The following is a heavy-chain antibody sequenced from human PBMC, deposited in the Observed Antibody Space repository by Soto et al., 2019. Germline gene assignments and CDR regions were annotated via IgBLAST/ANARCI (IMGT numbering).Heavy chain of an antibody. CDR1: GDSVSSGNYY. D-gene: IGHD6-19*01. V-gene: IGHV4-61*01. CDR3: TRDVTTSGRHPPEST. J-gene: IGHJ5*02. Sequence: QVQLQESGPGLVKPSETLSLTCTVSGDSVSSGNYYWRWIRQSPVTGMEWIGYIFYGGSTNYNPSLKRRVTISVDTSKNQFSLKLRSVTAADTAVYYCTRDVTTSGRHPPESTWGQGTLVTVS. CDR2: IFYGGST.